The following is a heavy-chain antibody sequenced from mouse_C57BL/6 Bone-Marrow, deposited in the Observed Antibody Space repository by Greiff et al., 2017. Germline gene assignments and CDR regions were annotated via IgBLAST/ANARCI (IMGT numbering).Heavy chain of an antibody. CDR2: IHPNSGST. Sequence: VQLQQPGAELVKPGASVKLSCKASGYTFTSYWMHWVKQRPGQGLEWIGMIHPNSGSTNYNEKFKSKATLTVDKSSSTAYMQLSSLTSEDSSVYYCARKGGYYAFAYWGQGTLVTVSA. J-gene: IGHJ3*01. D-gene: IGHD2-3*01. CDR1: GYTFTSYW. CDR3: ARKGGYYAFAY. V-gene: IGHV1-64*01.